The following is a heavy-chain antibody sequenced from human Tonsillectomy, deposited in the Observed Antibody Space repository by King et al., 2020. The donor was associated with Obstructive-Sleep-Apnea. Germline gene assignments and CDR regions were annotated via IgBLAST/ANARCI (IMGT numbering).Heavy chain of an antibody. Sequence: VQLVESGGGLVQPGGSLRLTCAASGFTFSAYDMHWVRQATGKGLEWVSGINTGGDRNYPGSVRGRFTISRENAKNSLYLQMSSLTVGDTAVYYCARVPRHSVGWYHFDYWGQGTLVTVSS. CDR3: ARVPRHSVGWYHFDY. CDR1: GFTFSAYD. J-gene: IGHJ4*02. CDR2: INTGGDR. V-gene: IGHV3-13*05. D-gene: IGHD6-19*01.